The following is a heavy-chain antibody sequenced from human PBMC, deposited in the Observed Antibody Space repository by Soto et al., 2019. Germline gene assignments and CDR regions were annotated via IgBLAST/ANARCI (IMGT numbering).Heavy chain of an antibody. CDR1: ACNCDDYA. Sequence: SQRLSCAAAACNCDDYAMRRFRQPPGKGLAWVSAIRWHSGSIGYADSVKGRFTISRDNAKKSLDLQMNSLRAEDTALYYCAKGGYNLTSDLDNWGQGTMVTVSS. D-gene: IGHD3-22*01. CDR3: AKGGYNLTSDLDN. J-gene: IGHJ4*01. V-gene: IGHV3-9*01. CDR2: IRWHSGSI.